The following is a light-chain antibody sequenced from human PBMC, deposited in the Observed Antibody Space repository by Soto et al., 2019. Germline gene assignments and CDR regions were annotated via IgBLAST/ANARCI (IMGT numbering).Light chain of an antibody. J-gene: IGKJ2*01. Sequence: DIQMTQSPSTVSASVGDRVTITCRASQSISNWLAWYQQKPGEAPKLLIYKASTLDSGVPSRFSGSGSGTEFTLTISSLQPDDVATDYCQQYDSYSYTFGQGTKLEIK. CDR3: QQYDSYSYT. V-gene: IGKV1-5*03. CDR1: QSISNW. CDR2: KAS.